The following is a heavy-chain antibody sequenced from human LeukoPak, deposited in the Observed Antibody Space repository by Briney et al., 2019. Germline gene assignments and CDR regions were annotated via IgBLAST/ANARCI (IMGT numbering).Heavy chain of an antibody. D-gene: IGHD5-12*01. J-gene: IGHJ3*02. CDR3: ARGVIGYTYGDAFDI. V-gene: IGHV1-69*06. Sequence: SSVKVSCKASGYTFTGYYMHWVRQAPGQGLEWMGVFIPTFDTTNYAQKFQGRVTITADKSTSTAYMELTSLRSEDTAVYYCARGVIGYTYGDAFDIWGQGTMVTVSS. CDR1: GYTFTGYY. CDR2: FIPTFDTT.